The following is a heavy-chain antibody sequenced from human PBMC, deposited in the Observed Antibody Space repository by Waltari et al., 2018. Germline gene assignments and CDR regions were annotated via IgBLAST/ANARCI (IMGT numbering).Heavy chain of an antibody. CDR2: IIPNFGTA. CDR3: ARGLEPPWGIAGTDY. V-gene: IGHV1-69*01. CDR1: GGTFSSYA. D-gene: IGHD6-13*01. J-gene: IGHJ4*02. Sequence: QVQLVQSGAEVKKPGSSVKVSCKASGGTFSSYAISWVRQAPGQGLEWMGGIIPNFGTANYAQKVQGRVTITADESTSTAYMELSSLRSEDTAVYYCARGLEPPWGIAGTDYWGQGTLVTVSS.